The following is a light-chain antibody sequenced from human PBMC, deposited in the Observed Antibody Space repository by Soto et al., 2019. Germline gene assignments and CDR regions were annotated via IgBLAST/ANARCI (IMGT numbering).Light chain of an antibody. CDR3: QSYDSSLSGWV. CDR1: SSNIGAGYY. V-gene: IGLV1-40*01. Sequence: QSVLTQPPSVSGAPGQRVTISCTGSSSNIGAGYYVHWYQQLPGTAPKLLIYDNSNRPSGVPDRFSGSKSGTSASLAITGLQDEDEADYYCQSYDSSLSGWVFGTGTKLTVL. J-gene: IGLJ1*01. CDR2: DNS.